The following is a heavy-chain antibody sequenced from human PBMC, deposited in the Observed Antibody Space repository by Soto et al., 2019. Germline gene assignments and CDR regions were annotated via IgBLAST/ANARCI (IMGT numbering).Heavy chain of an antibody. J-gene: IGHJ4*02. Sequence: GSLRLSCAVSGFTFSDYYMTWIRQAPGKGLEWVSYISSSTSHTNYADSVKGRFTISRDNAKNSLFLQMNSLRAEDTAVYYCARGRGAAADYFDFWGQGTPVTVSS. CDR2: ISSSTSHT. CDR3: ARGRGAAADYFDF. CDR1: GFTFSDYY. D-gene: IGHD6-13*01. V-gene: IGHV3-11*05.